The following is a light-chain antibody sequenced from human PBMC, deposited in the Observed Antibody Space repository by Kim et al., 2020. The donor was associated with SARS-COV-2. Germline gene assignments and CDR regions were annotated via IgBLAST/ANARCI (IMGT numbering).Light chain of an antibody. CDR2: DTS. CDR3: QQRHAWPVT. CDR1: QSVTSD. J-gene: IGKJ5*01. Sequence: LSPRDRATLSCRASQSVTSDLAWYQQKPGQAPRIFIYDTSNRAGGVPARFSGSGSGTDFTLTISSLEPEDFAVYYCQQRHAWPVTFGQGTRLEIK. V-gene: IGKV3-11*01.